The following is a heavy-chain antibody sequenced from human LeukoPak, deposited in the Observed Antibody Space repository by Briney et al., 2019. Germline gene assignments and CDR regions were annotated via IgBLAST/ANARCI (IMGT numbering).Heavy chain of an antibody. CDR2: IIPIFGTA. CDR1: GGTFSSYA. D-gene: IGHD2-8*01. Sequence: SVKVSCKASGGTFSSYAISWVRQAPGQGLEWMGGIIPIFGTANYAQKFQGRVTITADESTSTAYMELSSLRSEDTAVYYCASNEEDIVLMGYYYYMDVWGKGTTVTVSS. J-gene: IGHJ6*03. V-gene: IGHV1-69*13. CDR3: ASNEEDIVLMGYYYYMDV.